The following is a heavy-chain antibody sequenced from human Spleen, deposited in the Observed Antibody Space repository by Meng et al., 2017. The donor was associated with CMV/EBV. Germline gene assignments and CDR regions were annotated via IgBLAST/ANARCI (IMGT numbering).Heavy chain of an antibody. CDR1: GGSFSGYY. CDR2: INHSGST. CDR3: AKSRGYYVSWFDP. V-gene: IGHV4-34*01. D-gene: IGHD3-22*01. J-gene: IGHJ5*02. Sequence: QVQLQQWGAGLLKPSETLSLTCAVYGGSFSGYYWSWIRQPPGKWLEWIGEINHSGSTNYNPSLKSRVTISVDTSKNQFSLKLSSVTAADTAVYYCAKSRGYYVSWFDPWGQGTLVTVSS.